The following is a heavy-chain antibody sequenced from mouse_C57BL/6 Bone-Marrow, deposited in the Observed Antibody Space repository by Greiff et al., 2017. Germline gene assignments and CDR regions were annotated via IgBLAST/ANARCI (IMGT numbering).Heavy chain of an antibody. V-gene: IGHV1-59*01. CDR1: GYTFTSYW. CDR2: IDPSDSYT. CDR3: AISLITTVVAHMDY. D-gene: IGHD1-1*01. Sequence: QVQLQQPGAELVRPGTSVKLSCKASGYTFTSYWMHWVKQRPGQGLEWIGVIDPSDSYTNYNQKFKGKATLTVDKSSSTAYMQLSSLTSEDSAVYYCAISLITTVVAHMDYWGQGTSVTVSS. J-gene: IGHJ4*01.